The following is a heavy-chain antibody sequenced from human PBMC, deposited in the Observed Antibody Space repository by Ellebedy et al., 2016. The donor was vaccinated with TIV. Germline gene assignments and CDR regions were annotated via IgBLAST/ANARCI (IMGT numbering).Heavy chain of an antibody. J-gene: IGHJ6*02. CDR1: GYSFTGYY. CDR3: ARVYGYSSSWSYGMDV. D-gene: IGHD6-13*01. CDR2: IKPDSGGT. V-gene: IGHV1-2*02. Sequence: AASVKVSCKASGYSFTGYYMHWVRQAPGQGLEWMGWIKPDSGGTRYSQNFQGRVTITRDTSISTAYMELSRLRSDDTAVYFCARVYGYSSSWSYGMDVWGQGTTVTVSS.